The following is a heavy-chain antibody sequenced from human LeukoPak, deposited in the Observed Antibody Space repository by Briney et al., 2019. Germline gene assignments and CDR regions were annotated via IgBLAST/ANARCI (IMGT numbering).Heavy chain of an antibody. CDR1: GGTFSSYA. D-gene: IGHD3-22*01. CDR3: ARDPRPRDDYDSSGLDY. CDR2: IIPIFGTA. Sequence: SVKVSCKASGGTFSSYAISWVRQAPGQGLEWMGGIIPIFGTANYAQKFQGRVTITADESTSTAYMELSSPRSEDTAVYYCARDPRPRDDYDSSGLDYWGQGTLVTVSS. J-gene: IGHJ4*02. V-gene: IGHV1-69*13.